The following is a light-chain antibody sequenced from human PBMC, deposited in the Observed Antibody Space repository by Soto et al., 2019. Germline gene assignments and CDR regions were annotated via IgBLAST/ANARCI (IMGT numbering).Light chain of an antibody. V-gene: IGKV1-5*03. CDR2: RAS. Sequence: DIQMTQSPSTLSASVGDRVTITCRASQSIDTALAWYQQKPGKAPNLLIYRASNLESGVPSRFSGTGSGTEFTLAISSLQPDDFATYYCQQYGRFLTFGQGTTLELK. J-gene: IGKJ2*01. CDR1: QSIDTA. CDR3: QQYGRFLT.